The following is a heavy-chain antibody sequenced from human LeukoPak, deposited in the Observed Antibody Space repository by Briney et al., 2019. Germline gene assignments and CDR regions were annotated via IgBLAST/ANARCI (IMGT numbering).Heavy chain of an antibody. CDR2: INPNSGGT. D-gene: IGHD4-23*01. CDR3: ARTVVTPFWFDP. Sequence: APVKVSCQASGYPFTGYYMHWVRQAPGQGLEWMGWINPNSGGTNYAQKFQGRVTMTRDTSISTAYMELSRLRSDDTAVYYCARTVVTPFWFDPWGQGTLVTVSS. CDR1: GYPFTGYY. J-gene: IGHJ5*02. V-gene: IGHV1-2*02.